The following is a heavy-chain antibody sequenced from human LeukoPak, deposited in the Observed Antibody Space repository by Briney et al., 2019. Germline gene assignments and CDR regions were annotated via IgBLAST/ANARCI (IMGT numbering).Heavy chain of an antibody. V-gene: IGHV3-23*01. CDR2: ISGSGGST. D-gene: IGHD6-19*01. CDR3: AKVPHESSGWYVLFDY. Sequence: GGSLRLSCAASGFPFISYAMSWVRQAPGKGLEWDPSISGSGGSTYYADSVKGRFTISRDNSKNTLYLQMNSLRAEDTVVYYCAKVPHESSGWYVLFDYWGQGTLVTVSS. CDR1: GFPFISYA. J-gene: IGHJ4*02.